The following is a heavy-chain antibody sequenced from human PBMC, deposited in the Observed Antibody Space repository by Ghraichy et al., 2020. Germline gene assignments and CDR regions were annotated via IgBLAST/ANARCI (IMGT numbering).Heavy chain of an antibody. CDR2: INNSGST. D-gene: IGHD2-2*01. Sequence: SETLSLTCAVYGGSFSGYYWSWIRQPPGKGLEWIGEINNSGSTNYKPSLKSRVTRSVDTSKNQLSLKLSSVTAADTAVYYCARGLISPPYCISINCYGSFDSWGQGILVTVSS. CDR1: GGSFSGYY. J-gene: IGHJ4*02. CDR3: ARGLISPPYCISINCYGSFDS. V-gene: IGHV4-34*01.